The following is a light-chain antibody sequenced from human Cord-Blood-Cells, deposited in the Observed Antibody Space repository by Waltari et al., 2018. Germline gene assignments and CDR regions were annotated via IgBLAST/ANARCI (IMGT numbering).Light chain of an antibody. Sequence: EIVLTQSPATLSLSPGERATLSCRASQSVSSYLAWYQQKPGQAPRHLIYDASNRATGIPARFSGSGSGTDFTLTISSLEPEDLAVYYLQQRSNWPGTFGQGNKVEIK. J-gene: IGKJ1*01. CDR3: QQRSNWPGT. CDR2: DAS. CDR1: QSVSSY. V-gene: IGKV3-11*01.